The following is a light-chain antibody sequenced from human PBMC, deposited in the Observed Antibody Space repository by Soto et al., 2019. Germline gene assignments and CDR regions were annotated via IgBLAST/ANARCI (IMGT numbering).Light chain of an antibody. CDR1: QSINTA. CDR2: QAS. CDR3: RQYKIYPIT. V-gene: IGKV1-5*03. Sequence: DIQMTQSPSTVSASVGDRVTITCRASQSINTALAWYQQKAGKAPNLLIYQASSLETGVPSRFSGSGSGTDFTLTISSLQPDDFATYYCRQYKIYPITFGEGTRLENK. J-gene: IGKJ5*01.